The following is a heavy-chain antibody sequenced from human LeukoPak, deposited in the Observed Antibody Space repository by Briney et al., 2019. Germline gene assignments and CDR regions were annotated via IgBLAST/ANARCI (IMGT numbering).Heavy chain of an antibody. V-gene: IGHV4-34*01. J-gene: IGHJ6*03. CDR3: ARAYTMVRGVIIPYYYYYMDV. CDR1: GGSFSGYY. D-gene: IGHD3-10*01. CDR2: INHCGST. Sequence: TSETLSLTCAVYGGSFSGYYWSWIRQPPGKGLEWIGEINHCGSTNYNPSLKSRVTISVDTSKNQFSLKLSSVTAADTAVYYCARAYTMVRGVIIPYYYYYMDVWGKGTTVTVSS.